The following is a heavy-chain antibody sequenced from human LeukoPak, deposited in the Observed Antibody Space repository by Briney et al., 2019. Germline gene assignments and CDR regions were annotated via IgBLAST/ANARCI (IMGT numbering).Heavy chain of an antibody. Sequence: ASVKVSCKVSGASLSETSIHWVRPAPGQWLEWMGGFDPEDGESIFAQRFQGRFSMTEDTSTDTAYMELRSLRPEDTAVYYCATADKWEPLDYWGQGTLVTVSS. CDR2: FDPEDGES. CDR1: GASLSETS. CDR3: ATADKWEPLDY. V-gene: IGHV1-24*01. D-gene: IGHD1-26*01. J-gene: IGHJ4*02.